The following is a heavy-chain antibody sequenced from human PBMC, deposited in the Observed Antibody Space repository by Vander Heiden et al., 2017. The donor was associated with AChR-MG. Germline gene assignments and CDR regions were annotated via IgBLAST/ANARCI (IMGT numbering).Heavy chain of an antibody. Sequence: QVQLVQSGAEVKKPGSSVKVSCKASGATFSSYAISWVRQAPGQGLEWMGGIIPIFGTANYAQKFQGRVTITADKSTSTAYMELSSLRSEDTAVYYCARELYCSGGSCYYYYGMDVWGQGTTVTVSS. CDR2: IIPIFGTA. V-gene: IGHV1-69*06. J-gene: IGHJ6*02. D-gene: IGHD2-15*01. CDR3: ARELYCSGGSCYYYYGMDV. CDR1: GATFSSYA.